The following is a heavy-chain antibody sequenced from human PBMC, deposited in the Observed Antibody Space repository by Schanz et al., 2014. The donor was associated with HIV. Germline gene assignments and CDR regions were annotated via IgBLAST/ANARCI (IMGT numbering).Heavy chain of an antibody. J-gene: IGHJ4*02. CDR1: GDTFSIYA. V-gene: IGHV1-8*02. CDR2: VNPKSGNT. D-gene: IGHD2-15*01. CDR3: ARSASVISSGWCSGNACYSGAFHS. Sequence: QVQLVQSGAEVKKPGSSVKVSCKASGDTFSIYAISWVRQATGQGLEWMGWVNPKSGNTGYAQKFQGRVTMTRNTSISTAYMELSNLRSEDTAVYFCARSASVISSGWCSGNACYSGAFHSWGQGSLVIVSS.